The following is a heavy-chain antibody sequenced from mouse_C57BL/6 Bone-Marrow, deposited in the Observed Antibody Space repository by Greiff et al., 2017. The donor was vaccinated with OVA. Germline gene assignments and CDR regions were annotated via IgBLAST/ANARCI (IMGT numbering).Heavy chain of an antibody. V-gene: IGHV1-64*01. CDR3: ARGSSSQLANPYFDY. J-gene: IGHJ2*01. CDR1: GYTFTSYW. D-gene: IGHD2-12*01. Sequence: VQLQQPGAELVKPGASVKLSCKASGYTFTSYWMHWVKQRPGQGLEWIGMIHPNSGSTNYNEKFNSKATLTVDKSSSTAYMQRSSLTSEDSAVYYCARGSSSQLANPYFDYWGQGTTLTVSS. CDR2: IHPNSGST.